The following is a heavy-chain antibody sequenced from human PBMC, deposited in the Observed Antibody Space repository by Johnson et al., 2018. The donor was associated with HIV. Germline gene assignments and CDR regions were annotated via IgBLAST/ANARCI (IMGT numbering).Heavy chain of an antibody. CDR1: GFTFDDYT. CDR3: AKDMGRYSGSYGNYDAFDI. CDR2: ISWDGGST. D-gene: IGHD1-26*01. Sequence: VQLVESGGGLVQPGGSLRLSCAASGFTFDDYTMHWVRQAPGKGLEWVSLISWDGGSTYYADSVKGRFTISRDNSKNSLYLQMNSLRTEDTALYYCAKDMGRYSGSYGNYDAFDIWGQGTMVTVSS. J-gene: IGHJ3*02. V-gene: IGHV3-43*01.